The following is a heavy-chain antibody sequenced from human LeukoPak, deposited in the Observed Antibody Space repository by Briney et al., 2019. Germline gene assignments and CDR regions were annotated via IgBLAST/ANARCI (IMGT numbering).Heavy chain of an antibody. CDR2: IDQDGSDK. CDR1: GFIFSRYW. D-gene: IGHD6-13*01. CDR3: VRDQGAAGDY. J-gene: IGHJ4*02. Sequence: GGSLRLSCAASGFIFSRYWMTWVRQAPGKGLEWVANIDQDGSDKLYVDSVKGRFTIPRDNAKNSLYLQLNSLRAEDTAMYYCVRDQGAAGDYWGQGTLVFVSS. V-gene: IGHV3-7*01.